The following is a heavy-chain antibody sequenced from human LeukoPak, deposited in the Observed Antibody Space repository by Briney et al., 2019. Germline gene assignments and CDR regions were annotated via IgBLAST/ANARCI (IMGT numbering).Heavy chain of an antibody. D-gene: IGHD3-22*01. Sequence: GGSLRLSCAASGFTFGTYAMSWVRQAPGKGLEWVSAISGSGGSTYYADSVKGRFTISRDNSKNTLYLQMNSLRAEDTAVYYCAKDPNYYDSSGYYHGGDYFDYWGQGTLVTVSS. V-gene: IGHV3-23*01. CDR1: GFTFGTYA. J-gene: IGHJ4*02. CDR2: ISGSGGST. CDR3: AKDPNYYDSSGYYHGGDYFDY.